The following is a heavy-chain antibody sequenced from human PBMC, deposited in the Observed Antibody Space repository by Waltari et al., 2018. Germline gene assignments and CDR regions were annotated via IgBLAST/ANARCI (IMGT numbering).Heavy chain of an antibody. D-gene: IGHD2-2*01. V-gene: IGHV4-39*07. CDR3: ARDGSQLPGYYYYGMDV. J-gene: IGHJ6*02. Sequence: QLQLQESGPGLVKPSETLSLTCTVSGGSISSSSYYWGWIRQPPGKGLEWIGSIYYRGSTYYNPSLKSRGTISVDPSKNQFSLKLSSVTAADTAVYYCARDGSQLPGYYYYGMDVWGQGTTVTVSS. CDR1: GGSISSSSYY. CDR2: IYYRGST.